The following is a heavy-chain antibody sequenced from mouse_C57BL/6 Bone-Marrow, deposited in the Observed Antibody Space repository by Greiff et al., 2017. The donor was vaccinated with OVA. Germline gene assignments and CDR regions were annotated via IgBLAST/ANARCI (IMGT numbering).Heavy chain of an antibody. CDR1: GYTFTDYN. J-gene: IGHJ1*03. Sequence: EVQLQQSGPELVKPGASVKIPCKASGYTFTDYNMDWVKQSHGKSLEWIGAINPNNGGTIYNQKFKGKATLTVDKSSSTSYMERSSLTSEDTAVYYCARSGDGYLYWYFVVWGTGTTVTGSS. D-gene: IGHD2-3*01. V-gene: IGHV1-18*01. CDR2: INPNNGGT. CDR3: ARSGDGYLYWYFVV.